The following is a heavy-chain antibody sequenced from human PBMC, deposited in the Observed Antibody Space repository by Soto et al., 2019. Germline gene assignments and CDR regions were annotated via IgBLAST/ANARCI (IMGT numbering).Heavy chain of an antibody. CDR3: ARDGGAGAPSSDAFDI. CDR1: GFTFSSYA. Sequence: QVQLVESGGGVVQPGRSLRLSCAASGFTFSSYAMHWVRQAPGKGPEWVAVISYDGSNKYYADSVKGRFTISRDNSKNTLYLQMNSLRAEDTAVYYCARDGGAGAPSSDAFDIWGQGTMVTVSS. D-gene: IGHD6-6*01. J-gene: IGHJ3*02. CDR2: ISYDGSNK. V-gene: IGHV3-30-3*01.